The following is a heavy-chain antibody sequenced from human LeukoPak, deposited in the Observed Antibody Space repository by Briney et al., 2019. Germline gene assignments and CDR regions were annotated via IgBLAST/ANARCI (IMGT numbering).Heavy chain of an antibody. CDR1: GFTFSTYA. J-gene: IGHJ4*02. CDR3: SSGWAY. V-gene: IGHV3-48*01. Sequence: GGSLRLSCAASGFTFSTYAMNWVRQAPGKGLEWVSYISSSSSTIYYADSVKGRFTISRDNAKNSLYLQMNSLRAEDTAVYYCSSGWAYWGQGTLVTVSS. D-gene: IGHD6-19*01. CDR2: ISSSSSTI.